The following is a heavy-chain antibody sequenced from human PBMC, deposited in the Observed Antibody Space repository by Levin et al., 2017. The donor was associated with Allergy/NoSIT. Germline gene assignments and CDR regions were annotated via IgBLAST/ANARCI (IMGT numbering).Heavy chain of an antibody. D-gene: IGHD4-17*01. J-gene: IGHJ5*02. CDR3: ARAVPTVTFSEFSNNNWFDP. CDR1: GGSISSGDYY. V-gene: IGHV4-30-4*01. Sequence: SQTLSLTCTVSGGSISSGDYYWSWIRQPPGKGLEWIGYIYYSGSTYYNPSLKSRVTISVDTSKNQFSLKLSSVTAADAAVYYCARAVPTVTFSEFSNNNWFDPWGQGTLVTVSS. CDR2: IYYSGST.